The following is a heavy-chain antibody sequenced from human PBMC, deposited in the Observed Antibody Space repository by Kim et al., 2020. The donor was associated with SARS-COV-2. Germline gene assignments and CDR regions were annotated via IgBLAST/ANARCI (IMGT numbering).Heavy chain of an antibody. CDR2: IYWDDDK. V-gene: IGHV2-5*02. CDR1: GFSLSTSGVG. J-gene: IGHJ4*02. Sequence: SGPTLVNPTQTLTLTCTFSGFSLSTSGVGVGWIRQPPGKALEWLALIYWDDDKRYSPSLKSRLTITKDTSKNQVVLTMTNMDPVDTATYYCAHSLNPPGSYLWFGELFPTFDYWGQGTLVTVSS. CDR3: AHSLNPPGSYLWFGELFPTFDY. D-gene: IGHD3-10*01.